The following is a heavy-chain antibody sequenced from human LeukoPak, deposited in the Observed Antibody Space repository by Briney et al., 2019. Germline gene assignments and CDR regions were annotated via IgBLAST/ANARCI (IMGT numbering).Heavy chain of an antibody. J-gene: IGHJ4*02. CDR1: GGSISSYY. Sequence: SETLSLTCTVSGGSISSYYWSWIRQPPGKGLEWIGSIYYSGSTYYNPSLKSRVTISVDTSKNQFSLKLSSVTAADTAVYYCARDSSSTFDYWGQGTLVTVSS. V-gene: IGHV4-59*12. CDR3: ARDSSSTFDY. CDR2: IYYSGST. D-gene: IGHD3-3*02.